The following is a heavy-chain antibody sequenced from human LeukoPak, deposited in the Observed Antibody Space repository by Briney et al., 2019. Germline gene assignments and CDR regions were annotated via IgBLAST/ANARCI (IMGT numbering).Heavy chain of an antibody. J-gene: IGHJ4*02. D-gene: IGHD4-17*01. CDR1: GFTFSSYS. CDR3: ARDPDGYDYGDYVEPVDY. V-gene: IGHV3-48*01. Sequence: GGSLTLSCAASGFTFSSYSMNWVRQAPGKGLEWVSYISSSSSTIYYADSVKGRFTISRDNAKNSLYLQMNSLRAEDTAVYYCARDPDGYDYGDYVEPVDYWGQGTLVTVSS. CDR2: ISSSSSTI.